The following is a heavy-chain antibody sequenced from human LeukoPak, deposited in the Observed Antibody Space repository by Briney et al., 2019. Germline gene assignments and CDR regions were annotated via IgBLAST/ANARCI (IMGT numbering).Heavy chain of an antibody. D-gene: IGHD6-19*01. CDR1: GGSISSYY. CDR3: ARGQEQWLVDAFDI. CDR2: IYTSGST. Sequence: SETPSLTCTVSGGSISSYYWSWIRQPAGKGLEWIGRIYTSGSTNYNPSLKSRVTMSVDTSKNQFSLKLSSVTAADTAVYYCARGQEQWLVDAFDIWGQGTMVTVSS. J-gene: IGHJ3*02. V-gene: IGHV4-4*07.